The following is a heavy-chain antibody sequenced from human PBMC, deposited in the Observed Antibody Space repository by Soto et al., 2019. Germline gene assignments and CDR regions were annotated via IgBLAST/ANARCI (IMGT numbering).Heavy chain of an antibody. CDR2: ISSSSSTI. J-gene: IGHJ6*03. CDR1: GFTFSSYS. V-gene: IGHV3-48*01. D-gene: IGHD3-10*01. Sequence: GGSLRLSCAASGFTFSSYSMNWVRQAPGKGLEWVSYISSSSSTIYYADSVKGRFTISRDNAKNSLYLQMNSLRAEDTAVYYCASGRGDAQYYYYYMDVWGKGTTVTVSS. CDR3: ASGRGDAQYYYYYMDV.